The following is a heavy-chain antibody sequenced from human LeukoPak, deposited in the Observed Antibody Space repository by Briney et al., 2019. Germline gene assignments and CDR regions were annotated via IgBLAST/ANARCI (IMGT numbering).Heavy chain of an antibody. V-gene: IGHV5-51*01. Sequence: GESLKISCKGSGYSFKNYWIAWVRQMPGKGLEWRGVLYPGDTNTRYNPSFQGQVTISADKSISTAYLQWSSLKASDTAEYYCARQGLVASYGVDVWGQGTTVTVSS. CDR2: LYPGDTNT. CDR3: ARQGLVASYGVDV. J-gene: IGHJ6*02. CDR1: GYSFKNYW.